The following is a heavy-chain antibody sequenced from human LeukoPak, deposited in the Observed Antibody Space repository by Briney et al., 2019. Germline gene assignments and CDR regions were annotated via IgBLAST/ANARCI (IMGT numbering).Heavy chain of an antibody. D-gene: IGHD5-24*01. Sequence: SETLSLTCTVSGGSISSGTYYWSWIRQPAGKGLEWIGRFYTSGSTNYNPSLKSRVTISVDTSKNQFSLKLSSVTAADTAVYYCARGRDGYNFLNRGEYYYFDYWGQGTLVTVSS. CDR1: GGSISSGTYY. J-gene: IGHJ4*02. V-gene: IGHV4-61*02. CDR3: ARGRDGYNFLNRGEYYYFDY. CDR2: FYTSGST.